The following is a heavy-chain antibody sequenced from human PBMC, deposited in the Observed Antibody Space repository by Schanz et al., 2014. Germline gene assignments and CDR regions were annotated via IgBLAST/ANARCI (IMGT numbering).Heavy chain of an antibody. D-gene: IGHD2-21*02. CDR3: VRERTNYGGNSYCFAH. CDR1: GFAFSSYG. J-gene: IGHJ4*02. CDR2: ISSRSSHI. Sequence: EVQLVESGGGVVQPGRSLRLSCLASGFAFSSYGMNWLRQAPGKGLEWVSSISSRSSHIYYADSVKGRFTVSRDNAKNSVYLQMNGLRVEDTAVYYCVRERTNYGGNSYCFAHWGQGTLVTVSS. V-gene: IGHV3-21*01.